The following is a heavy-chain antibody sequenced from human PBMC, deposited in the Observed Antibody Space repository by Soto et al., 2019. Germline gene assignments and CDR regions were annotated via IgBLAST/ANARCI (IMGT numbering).Heavy chain of an antibody. CDR1: GFTFGSYA. D-gene: IGHD3-3*01. V-gene: IGHV3-23*01. CDR3: AKVLDNYDFGSGSEPYGRDV. CDR2: ISGSGGST. J-gene: IGHJ6*02. Sequence: PGGSLRLSCAASGFTFGSYARSWVRQAPGKGLEWVSAISGSGGSTYYADSVKGRFTISRDNSKNTLYLQMNSLRAGDTAVYYCAKVLDNYDFGSGSEPYGRDVWGHGPTVTAS.